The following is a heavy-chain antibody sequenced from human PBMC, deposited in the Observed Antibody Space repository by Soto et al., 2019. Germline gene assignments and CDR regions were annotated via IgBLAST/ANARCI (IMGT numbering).Heavy chain of an antibody. D-gene: IGHD6-6*01. CDR1: GYTFTNFA. CDR2: VSANNGFT. Sequence: ASVKVSCKTSGYTFTNFALSGVRQAPGQGLEWIGFVSANNGFTHFAQKFQGRVSVKTDTSTSTVYLDLRSLISDDTAVYYCARGGAARHLDSWGQGTPVAVCS. CDR3: ARGGAARHLDS. J-gene: IGHJ5*01. V-gene: IGHV1-18*01.